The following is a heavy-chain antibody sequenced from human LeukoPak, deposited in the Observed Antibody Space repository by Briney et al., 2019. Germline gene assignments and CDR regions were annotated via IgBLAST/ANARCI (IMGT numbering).Heavy chain of an antibody. J-gene: IGHJ4*02. D-gene: IGHD3-22*01. CDR1: GFTFSSYA. V-gene: IGHV3-23*01. Sequence: GGSLRLSCAASGFTFSSYAMSWVRQAPGKGLEWVSAISGSGGSTYYADSVKGRFTISRDNSKNTLYLQMNSLRAEDTAVYYCAKEHYDSSGYLYYFDYWGQGTLVTVSS. CDR3: AKEHYDSSGYLYYFDY. CDR2: ISGSGGST.